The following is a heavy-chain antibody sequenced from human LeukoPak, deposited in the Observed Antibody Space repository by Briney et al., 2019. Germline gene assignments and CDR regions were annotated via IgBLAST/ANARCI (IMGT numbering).Heavy chain of an antibody. Sequence: SETLSLTCTVSGGSISSYYWSRIRQPAGKGLEWIGRIYTSGSTNYNPSLKSRVTMSVDTSKNQFSLKLSSVTAADTAVYYCARSGYGGTKTHTFDYWGQGTLVTVSS. D-gene: IGHD4-23*01. CDR2: IYTSGST. J-gene: IGHJ4*02. CDR3: ARSGYGGTKTHTFDY. V-gene: IGHV4-4*07. CDR1: GGSISSYY.